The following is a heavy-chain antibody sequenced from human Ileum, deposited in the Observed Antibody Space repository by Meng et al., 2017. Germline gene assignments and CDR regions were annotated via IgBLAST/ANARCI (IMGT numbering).Heavy chain of an antibody. J-gene: IGHJ4*02. CDR2: HHSGGTN. Sequence: VPRLEVWGGWVQHGVSLRLSFSACRLTGKSHYMSWERPGPGKGLVGLIIHHSGGTNNYADSMKGRFTLSRDNSQNTVHLQINSLRTEDTAVYYCARAPGYGDPRDYWGQGTLVTVSS. V-gene: IGHV3-66*02. CDR1: RLTGKSHY. CDR3: ARAPGYGDPRDY. D-gene: IGHD4-17*01.